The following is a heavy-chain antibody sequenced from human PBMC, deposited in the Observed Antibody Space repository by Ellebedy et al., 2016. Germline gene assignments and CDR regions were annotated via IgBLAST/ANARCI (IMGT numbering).Heavy chain of an antibody. Sequence: SVKVSXKASRGTFSSYAISWVRQAPGQGLEWMGGIIPIFGTANYAQKFQGRVTITADESTSTAYMELSSLRSEDTAVYYCARRGRVDYGDYGPVYYYYYMDVWGKGTTVTVSS. V-gene: IGHV1-69*13. CDR1: RGTFSSYA. J-gene: IGHJ6*03. CDR2: IIPIFGTA. D-gene: IGHD4-17*01. CDR3: ARRGRVDYGDYGPVYYYYYMDV.